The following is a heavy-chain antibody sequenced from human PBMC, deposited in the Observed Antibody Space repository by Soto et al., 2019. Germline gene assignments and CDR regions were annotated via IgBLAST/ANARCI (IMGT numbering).Heavy chain of an antibody. V-gene: IGHV3-30*18. CDR2: ISYDGSNK. CDR3: AKDGPGDYDYAFDI. J-gene: IGHJ3*02. D-gene: IGHD4-17*01. CDR1: GFTFSSYG. Sequence: PGGSLRLSCAASGFTFSSYGMHWVRQAPGKGLEWVAVISYDGSNKYYADSVKGRFTISRDNSKNTLYLQMNSLRAEDTAVYYCAKDGPGDYDYAFDIWGQGTMVTVSS.